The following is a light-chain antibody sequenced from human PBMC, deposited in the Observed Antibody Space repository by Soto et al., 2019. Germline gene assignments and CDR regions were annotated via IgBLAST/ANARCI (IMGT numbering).Light chain of an antibody. CDR3: SSYTSSSTYV. J-gene: IGLJ1*01. CDR1: SSDVGSYNR. V-gene: IGLV2-18*02. Sequence: QSVLNQPPSVSGSPGQSVTISCTGTSSDVGSYNRVSWYQQPPDTAPKVMIYDVSNRPSGVPDRFSGSKSGNTASLTISGLQAEDESDYYCSSYTSSSTYVFGTGTKVTVL. CDR2: DVS.